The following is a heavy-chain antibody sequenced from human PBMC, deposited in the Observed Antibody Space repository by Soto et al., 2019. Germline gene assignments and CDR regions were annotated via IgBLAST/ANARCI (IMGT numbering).Heavy chain of an antibody. V-gene: IGHV3-33*01. J-gene: IGHJ6*02. CDR2: IWFDGGRR. CDR3: ASSGRGDFTSVVRSFNYALDV. CDR1: AFTFSNHG. D-gene: IGHD5-18*01. Sequence: QLVESGGGVVQPGGSLRLSCSATPSAFTFSNHGMHWVRQTPGKGLEWLAVIWFDGGRRYYADSVKGRFTISRDNSESTLYLQMNSLSDEDTGXXXCASSGRGDFTSVVRSFNYALDVWGXXXXXAVSS.